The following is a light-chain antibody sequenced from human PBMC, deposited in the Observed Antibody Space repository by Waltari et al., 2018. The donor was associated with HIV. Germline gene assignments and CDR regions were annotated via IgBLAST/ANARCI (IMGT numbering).Light chain of an antibody. Sequence: DIVMTQSPLSLPVTPGSAASISCRPSQRLLHSNGYSYLDWYLQKPGQSPQLLIYLGSNRASGVPDRFSGSGSGTDFTLKISRVEAEDVGVYYCMQALQTPRTFGQGTKVEIK. V-gene: IGKV2-28*01. CDR1: QRLLHSNGYSY. J-gene: IGKJ1*01. CDR3: MQALQTPRT. CDR2: LGS.